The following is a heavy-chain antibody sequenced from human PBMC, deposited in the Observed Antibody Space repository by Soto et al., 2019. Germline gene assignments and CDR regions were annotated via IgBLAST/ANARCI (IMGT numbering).Heavy chain of an antibody. CDR2: ISGSGGST. V-gene: IGHV3-23*01. Sequence: GGSLRLSCAASGFTFSSYAMSWVRQAPGKGLEWVSAISGSGGSTYYADSVKGRFTISRDNSKNTLYLQMNSLRAEDTAVYYCAKDYLLQLLWFGEFSQFDYWGQGTLVTVSS. D-gene: IGHD3-10*01. CDR3: AKDYLLQLLWFGEFSQFDY. CDR1: GFTFSSYA. J-gene: IGHJ4*02.